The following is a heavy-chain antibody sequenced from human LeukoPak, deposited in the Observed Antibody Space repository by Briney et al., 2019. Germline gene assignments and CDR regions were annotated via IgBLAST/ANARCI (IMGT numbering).Heavy chain of an antibody. Sequence: GGSLRLSCAASGFTFSSYGMHWVRQAPGKGLEWVAVIWYDGSNKYYADSVKGRFTISRGNSKNTLYLQMNSLRAEDTAVYYCAKVRGSGSLDYWGQGTLVTVSS. D-gene: IGHD3-10*01. J-gene: IGHJ4*02. V-gene: IGHV3-33*06. CDR2: IWYDGSNK. CDR3: AKVRGSGSLDY. CDR1: GFTFSSYG.